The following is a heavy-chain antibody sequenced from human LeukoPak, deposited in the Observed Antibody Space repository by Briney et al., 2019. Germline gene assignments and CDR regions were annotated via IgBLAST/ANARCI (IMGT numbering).Heavy chain of an antibody. D-gene: IGHD4-23*01. CDR2: LSNSGGST. J-gene: IGHJ4*02. CDR1: GFTFSSYA. V-gene: IGHV3-23*01. Sequence: GGSLRLSCATAGFTFSSYAMSWVRQAPGKGLEWVSGLSNSGGSTYYADSVKGRFTISRDNSKNTLYLQMNSLSAEDTAVYYCAKDGIAGADNSHFDNWGQGTLVTVSS. CDR3: AKDGIAGADNSHFDN.